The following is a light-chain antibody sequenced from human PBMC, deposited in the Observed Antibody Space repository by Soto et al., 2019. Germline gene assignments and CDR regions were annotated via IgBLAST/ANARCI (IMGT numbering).Light chain of an antibody. CDR1: QSVSSSY. V-gene: IGKV3-20*01. J-gene: IGKJ1*01. CDR2: GAS. CDR3: QQYGSSSWT. Sequence: EIVLTQSPGTLSMSPGDRATLSCRASQSVSSSYLAWYQQKPGQAPRLLMYGASSRATGIPDRFSGSGSGTDFTLTISRLEPEDFAMHYCQQYGSSSWTFGQGTKVEVK.